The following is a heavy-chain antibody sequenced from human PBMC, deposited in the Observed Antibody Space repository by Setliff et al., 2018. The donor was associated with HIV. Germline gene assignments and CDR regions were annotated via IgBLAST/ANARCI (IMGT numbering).Heavy chain of an antibody. CDR2: IYYSGST. J-gene: IGHJ5*02. CDR1: GGSISSYY. V-gene: IGHV4-59*01. D-gene: IGHD3-3*01. CDR3: ARIFGDQGYYNWFDP. Sequence: RASETLSLTCTVSGGSISSYYWSWIRQPPGKGLEWIGYIYYSGSTNYNPSLKSRVTISVDTSKNQFSLKLSSVIAADTAVYYCARIFGDQGYYNWFDPWGQGALVTVSS.